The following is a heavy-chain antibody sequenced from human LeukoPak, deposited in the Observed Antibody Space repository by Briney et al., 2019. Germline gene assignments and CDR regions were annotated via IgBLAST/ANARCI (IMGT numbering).Heavy chain of an antibody. Sequence: ASVKVSCKASGYTFTSYAMYWVRQAPGQRLEWMGWINAGNGNTKYSQKFQGRVTITRDTSASTAYMELSSLRSEDTAVYYCAREAGSSSWSYYYYYYGMDVWGQGTTVTVSS. CDR2: INAGNGNT. D-gene: IGHD6-13*01. CDR3: AREAGSSSWSYYYYYYGMDV. V-gene: IGHV1-3*01. J-gene: IGHJ6*02. CDR1: GYTFTSYA.